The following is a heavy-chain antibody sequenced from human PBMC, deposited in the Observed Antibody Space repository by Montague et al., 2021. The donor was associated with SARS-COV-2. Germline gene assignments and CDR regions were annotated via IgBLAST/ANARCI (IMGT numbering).Heavy chain of an antibody. CDR2: IYTSGST. D-gene: IGHD3-10*01. Sequence: SETLSLTCTVSGGSISSYYWSWIRQPAGKGLEWIGRIYTSGSTNYNPSLKSRVTMSVDTSKNQFSLNLTSVTAADTAVYYCARVSSTALRGVIKTSGYYALDVWGHGTTVRVSS. J-gene: IGHJ6*02. CDR1: GGSISSYY. V-gene: IGHV4-4*07. CDR3: ARVSSTALRGVIKTSGYYALDV.